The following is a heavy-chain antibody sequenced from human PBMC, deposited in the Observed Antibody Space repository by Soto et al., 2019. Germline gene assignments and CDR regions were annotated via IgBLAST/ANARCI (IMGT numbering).Heavy chain of an antibody. Sequence: GGSLRLSCAASGFTFSSYGMHWVRQAPGKGLEWVAVISYDGSNKYYADSVKGRFTISRDNSKNTLYLQMNSLRAEDTAVYYCAKEGGYNWNYNWFDPWGQGTLVTVSS. CDR1: GFTFSSYG. V-gene: IGHV3-30*18. D-gene: IGHD1-7*01. J-gene: IGHJ5*02. CDR2: ISYDGSNK. CDR3: AKEGGYNWNYNWFDP.